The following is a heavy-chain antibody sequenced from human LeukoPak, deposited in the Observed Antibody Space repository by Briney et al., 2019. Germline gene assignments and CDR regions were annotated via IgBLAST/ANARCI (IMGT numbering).Heavy chain of an antibody. V-gene: IGHV3-15*01. CDR2: IKSKTHGGTT. CDR1: GFAFSNVW. J-gene: IGHJ5*02. CDR3: TTMEYQLPDYWFDP. D-gene: IGHD2-2*01. Sequence: PGGSLRLSCAASGFAFSNVWMSWVRQAPGKGLEWVGLIKSKTHGGTTDYAAPVKGRFTISRDDSKNTLYLQMNSLKTEDTAVYYCTTMEYQLPDYWFDPWGQGTLVTVSS.